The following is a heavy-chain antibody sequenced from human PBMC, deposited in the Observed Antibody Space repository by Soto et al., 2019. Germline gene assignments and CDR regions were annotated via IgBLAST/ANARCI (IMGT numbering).Heavy chain of an antibody. J-gene: IGHJ5*02. CDR3: ARDSALLWYGELFDP. Sequence: QVQLVQSGPEVKKPGTSVRVSCTASGYTFTRYGIIWVRQAPGQGLEYMGWISPSNGNTHHAQNVQGRLTMTTDTSSSTAYMALWGLKSDDTAVYYCARDSALLWYGELFDPWGQGTLVTVSS. CDR2: ISPSNGNT. CDR1: GYTFTRYG. D-gene: IGHD3-10*01. V-gene: IGHV1-18*01.